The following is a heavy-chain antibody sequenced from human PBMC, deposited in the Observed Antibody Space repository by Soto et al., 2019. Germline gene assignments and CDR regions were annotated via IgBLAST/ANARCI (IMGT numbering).Heavy chain of an antibody. CDR2: IKQDGSEK. D-gene: IGHD3-9*01. Sequence: GGSLRLSCAASGFTFSSYWMSWVRQAPGKGLEWVANIKQDGSEKYYVDSVKGRFTISRGNAKNSLYLQMNSLRAEDTAVYYCARSRRRYFDTGFYYYYGMDVWGQGTTVTVSS. J-gene: IGHJ6*02. CDR3: ARSRRRYFDTGFYYYYGMDV. CDR1: GFTFSSYW. V-gene: IGHV3-7*01.